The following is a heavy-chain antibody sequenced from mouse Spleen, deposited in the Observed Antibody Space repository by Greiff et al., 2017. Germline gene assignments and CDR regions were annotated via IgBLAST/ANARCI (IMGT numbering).Heavy chain of an antibody. V-gene: IGHV1-4*01. D-gene: IGHD2-1*01. CDR1: GYTFTSYT. Sequence: VQLQESGAELARPGASVKMSCKASGYTFTSYTMHWVKQRPGQGLEWIGYINPSSGYTNYNQKFKDKATLTADKSSSTAYMQLSSLTSEDSAVYYCARSAGNYDWYFDVWGAGTTVTVSS. J-gene: IGHJ1*01. CDR3: ARSAGNYDWYFDV. CDR2: INPSSGYT.